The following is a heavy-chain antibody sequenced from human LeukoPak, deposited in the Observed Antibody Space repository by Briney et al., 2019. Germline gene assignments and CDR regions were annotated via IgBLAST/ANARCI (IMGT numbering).Heavy chain of an antibody. CDR1: GFTFSSYS. V-gene: IGHV3-21*01. Sequence: GGSLRLSCAASGFTFSSYSMNWVRQAPGKGLEWVSSISSSSSYIYYADSVKGRFTISRDNAKNSLYLQMNSLRAEDTAVYYCARDRYYDSSGLNWFDPWSQGTLVTVSS. CDR3: ARDRYYDSSGLNWFDP. J-gene: IGHJ5*02. CDR2: ISSSSSYI. D-gene: IGHD3-22*01.